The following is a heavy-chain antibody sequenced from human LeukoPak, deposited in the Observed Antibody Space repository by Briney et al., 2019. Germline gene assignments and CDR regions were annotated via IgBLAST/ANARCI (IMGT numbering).Heavy chain of an antibody. CDR2: MYYSGST. V-gene: IGHV4-59*01. Sequence: PSETLPLTCTVSGGSMGRYYWSWIRQPPGKGLEWIGYMYYSGSTKYNPSLKSRVTISVDTSKNQFSLKLSSVTAADTAVYYCARSSTGSYFDYWGQGTLVTVSS. CDR1: GGSMGRYY. J-gene: IGHJ4*02. D-gene: IGHD3-3*02. CDR3: ARSSTGSYFDY.